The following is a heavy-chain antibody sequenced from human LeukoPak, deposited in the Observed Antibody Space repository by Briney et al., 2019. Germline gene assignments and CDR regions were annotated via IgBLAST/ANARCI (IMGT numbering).Heavy chain of an antibody. J-gene: IGHJ4*02. V-gene: IGHV4-59*01. CDR1: GGSIGSYY. CDR2: IYYSGST. CDR3: ARSSESYDSSGYYSYYFDY. D-gene: IGHD3-22*01. Sequence: PSETLSLTCTVSGGSIGSYYWSWIRQPPGKGLEWIGYIYYSGSTNYNPSLKSRVTISVDTSKNQFSLKLSSVTAADTAVYYCARSSESYDSSGYYSYYFDYWGQGTLVTVSS.